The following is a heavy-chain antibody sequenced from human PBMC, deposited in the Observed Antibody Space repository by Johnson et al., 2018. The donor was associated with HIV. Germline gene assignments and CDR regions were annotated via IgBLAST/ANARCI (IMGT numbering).Heavy chain of an antibody. CDR2: IWYDGSNK. V-gene: IGHV3-33*01. CDR1: GFTFSSYG. Sequence: QVQLVESGGGVVQPGRSLRLSCAASGFTFSSYGMHWVRQAPGKGLEWVAVIWYDGSNKYYADSVKGRFTISRDNAKNTLYLQMDSLGAEDTAVYYCARVQLLADDVFNIWGQGTMVTVSS. J-gene: IGHJ3*02. CDR3: ARVQLLADDVFNI. D-gene: IGHD3-10*01.